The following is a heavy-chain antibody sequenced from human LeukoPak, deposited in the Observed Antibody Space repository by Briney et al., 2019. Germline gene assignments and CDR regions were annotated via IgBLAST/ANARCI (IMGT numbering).Heavy chain of an antibody. D-gene: IGHD2-2*01. CDR2: IIPIFGTA. V-gene: IGHV1-69*05. CDR1: GGTFSSYA. CDR3: ASGYCSSTSCYPLYYYYMDV. J-gene: IGHJ6*03. Sequence: SVKVSCKASGGTFSSYAICWVRQAPEQGLEWMGGIIPIFGTANYAQKFQGRVTITTDESTSTAYMELSSLRSEDTAVYYCASGYCSSTSCYPLYYYYMDVWGKGTTVTVSS.